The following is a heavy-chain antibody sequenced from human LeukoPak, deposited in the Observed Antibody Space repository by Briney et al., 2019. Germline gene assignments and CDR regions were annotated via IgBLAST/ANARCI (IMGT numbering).Heavy chain of an antibody. D-gene: IGHD2-8*01. Sequence: QAGGSLRLSCAACGFTFSSYEMNWVRQAPGKGLEWVSYISSSGSTIYYADSVKGRFTISRDNAKNSLYLQMNSLRAEDTAVYYCARTHTSGVHFDYWGQGTLVTVSS. CDR1: GFTFSSYE. V-gene: IGHV3-48*03. CDR3: ARTHTSGVHFDY. CDR2: ISSSGSTI. J-gene: IGHJ4*02.